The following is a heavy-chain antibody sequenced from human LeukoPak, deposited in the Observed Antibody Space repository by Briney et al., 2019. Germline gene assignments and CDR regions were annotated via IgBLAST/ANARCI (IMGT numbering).Heavy chain of an antibody. V-gene: IGHV4-39*01. CDR2: IYYSGST. D-gene: IGHD3-3*01. CDR1: GGSISSSSYY. CDR3: ARHIFEMFGVVIALGAFDI. J-gene: IGHJ3*02. Sequence: SETLSLTCTVSGGSISSSSYYWGWIRQPPGKGLEWIGRIYYSGSTYYNPSLKSRVTISVDTSKNKFSLKLSSLTAADTAVYYCARHIFEMFGVVIALGAFDIWGQGTMVTASS.